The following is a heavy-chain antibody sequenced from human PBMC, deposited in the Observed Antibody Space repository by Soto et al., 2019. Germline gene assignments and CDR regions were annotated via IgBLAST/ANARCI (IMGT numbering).Heavy chain of an antibody. D-gene: IGHD6-19*01. J-gene: IGHJ6*02. CDR2: ISYDGRNK. Sequence: GGSLRLSCAASGFTFSSYGMHGVRQAPGKGLEWVAVISYDGRNKYYADAVKGRFTISRDNSKNTLYLQMSSLRAEDTAVYYFFKDGSSGWPYFYDMDVWGQGTTVTVSS. CDR3: FKDGSSGWPYFYDMDV. CDR1: GFTFSSYG. V-gene: IGHV3-30*18.